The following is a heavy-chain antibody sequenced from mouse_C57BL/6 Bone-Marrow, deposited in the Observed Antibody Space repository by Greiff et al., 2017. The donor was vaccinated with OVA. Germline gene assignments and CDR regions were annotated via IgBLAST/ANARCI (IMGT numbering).Heavy chain of an antibody. CDR3: AREDYYGSRDHWYFDV. J-gene: IGHJ1*03. V-gene: IGHV1-26*01. CDR1: GYTFTDYY. D-gene: IGHD1-1*01. CDR2: INPNNGGT. Sequence: VQLQQSGPELVKPGASVKISCKASGYTFTDYYMNWVKQSHGKSLEWIGDINPNNGGTSYNQKFKGKATLTVDKSSSTAYMELRRLTSEDSAVYYCAREDYYGSRDHWYFDVWGTGTTVTVSS.